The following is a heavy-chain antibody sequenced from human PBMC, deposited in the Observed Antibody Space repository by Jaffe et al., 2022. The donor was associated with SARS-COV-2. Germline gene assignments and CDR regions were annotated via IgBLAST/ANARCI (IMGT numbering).Heavy chain of an antibody. Sequence: QVQLVESGGGLVKPGGSLRLSCAASGFTFSDYYMNWIRQAPGKGLEWVSYISGSSTYTNYADAVKGRFTVSRDNAKNSLYLQMNSLRAEDTAVYYCARDLQSRRGYFDYWGQGTLVTVSS. CDR3: ARDLQSRRGYFDY. CDR2: ISGSSTYT. J-gene: IGHJ4*02. CDR1: GFTFSDYY. V-gene: IGHV3-11*06.